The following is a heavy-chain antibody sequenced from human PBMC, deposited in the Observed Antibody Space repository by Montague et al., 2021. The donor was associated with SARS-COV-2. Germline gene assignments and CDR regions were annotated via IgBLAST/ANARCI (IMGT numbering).Heavy chain of an antibody. CDR2: IFHGGIT. CDR1: GGSISSYY. CDR3: ARTEYNWNDWFDP. D-gene: IGHD1-20*01. Sequence: SETLSLTCTVSGGSISSYYWSWIRQSPGKGLERIGYIFHGGITDYNPSLKSRVTISVDMSKNQFSLQLNSVTAADSAVYYCARTEYNWNDWFDPWGQGTLVTVSS. V-gene: IGHV4-59*13. J-gene: IGHJ5*02.